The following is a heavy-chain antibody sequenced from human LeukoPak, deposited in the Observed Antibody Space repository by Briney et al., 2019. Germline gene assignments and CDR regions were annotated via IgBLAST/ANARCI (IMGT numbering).Heavy chain of an antibody. V-gene: IGHV3-53*01. Sequence: GGSLRLSGAASGFTVSSNYMSRVRQAPGKGLEWVSVIYSGGSTYYADSVKGRFTISRDNSKNTLYLQMNSLRAEDTAVYYCARRGLDYYYMDVWGKGTTVTVSS. CDR3: ARRGLDYYYMDV. J-gene: IGHJ6*03. CDR1: GFTVSSNY. CDR2: IYSGGST.